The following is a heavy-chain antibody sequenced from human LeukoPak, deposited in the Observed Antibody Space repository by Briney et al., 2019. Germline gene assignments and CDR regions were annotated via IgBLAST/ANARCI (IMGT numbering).Heavy chain of an antibody. J-gene: IGHJ4*02. Sequence: GGSLRLSCAASGFTFSSYSMNWVRQAPGKGLEWVSSISSSSSYIYYADSVKGRFTISRDNAKNSLYLQMNSLRAEDTAVYCCARDRGYYDSSGYTPIDYWGQGTLVTVSS. D-gene: IGHD3-22*01. CDR2: ISSSSSYI. CDR1: GFTFSSYS. CDR3: ARDRGYYDSSGYTPIDY. V-gene: IGHV3-21*01.